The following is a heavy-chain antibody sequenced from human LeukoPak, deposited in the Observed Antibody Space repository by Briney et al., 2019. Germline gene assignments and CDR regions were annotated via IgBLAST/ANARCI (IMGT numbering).Heavy chain of an antibody. CDR1: GFTLSSYS. D-gene: IGHD3-16*02. CDR3: ASQSRITFGGVIVILDY. V-gene: IGHV3-21*01. Sequence: GGSLRLSCAASGFTLSSYSMNWVRQAPGKGLEWVSSISSSSSYIYYADSVKGRFTISRDNAKNSLYLQMNSLRAEDTAVYYCASQSRITFGGVIVILDYWGQGTLVTVSS. CDR2: ISSSSSYI. J-gene: IGHJ4*02.